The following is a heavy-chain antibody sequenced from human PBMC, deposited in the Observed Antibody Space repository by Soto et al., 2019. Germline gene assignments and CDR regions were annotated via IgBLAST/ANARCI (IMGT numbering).Heavy chain of an antibody. CDR2: ISSSSSYI. V-gene: IGHV3-21*01. CDR1: GFTFISYS. Sequence: GVSIRHSYAAAGFTFISYSVHLVRKATGKGLEWVSSISSSSSYIYYADSVKGRFTISRDNAKNSLYLQMNSLRAEDTAVYYCARDGAEMMGTNYYYYYGMDVWGQGTTVTVSS. CDR3: ARDGAEMMGTNYYYYYGMDV. D-gene: IGHD1-1*01. J-gene: IGHJ6*02.